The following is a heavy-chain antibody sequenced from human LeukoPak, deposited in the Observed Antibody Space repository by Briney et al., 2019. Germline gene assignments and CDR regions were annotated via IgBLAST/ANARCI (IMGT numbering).Heavy chain of an antibody. CDR1: GFTFDDYA. V-gene: IGHV3-9*01. CDR2: ISWNSGSI. Sequence: GGSLRLSCAASGFTFDDYAMHWVRQAPGKGLEWVSGISWNSGSIGYADSVKGRFAISRDNAKNSLYLQMNSLRAEDTALYYCAKRGAAAGTGDAFDIWGQGTMVTVSS. D-gene: IGHD6-13*01. J-gene: IGHJ3*02. CDR3: AKRGAAAGTGDAFDI.